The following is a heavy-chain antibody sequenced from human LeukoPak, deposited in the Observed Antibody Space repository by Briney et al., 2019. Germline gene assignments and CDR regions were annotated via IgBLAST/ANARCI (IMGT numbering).Heavy chain of an antibody. D-gene: IGHD3-22*01. V-gene: IGHV3-23*01. CDR1: GITLSSYG. CDR2: ISGSGGGT. CDR3: AKRGVVIRVILVGFHKEAYYFDS. J-gene: IGHJ4*02. Sequence: GGSLRLSCAVSGITLSSYGMSWVRQAPGKGLEWVAGISGSGGGTNYADSVKGRFTISRDNPKNTLYLQMNSLGAEDTAVYFCAKRGVVIRVILVGFHKEAYYFDSWGQGALVTVSS.